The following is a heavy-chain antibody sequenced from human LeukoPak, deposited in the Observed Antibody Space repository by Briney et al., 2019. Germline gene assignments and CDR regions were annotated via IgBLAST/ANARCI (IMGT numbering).Heavy chain of an antibody. J-gene: IGHJ4*02. Sequence: SETLSLTCTVSGVSISSSNSYWGWIRQPPGKGLEWIGSIYYSGNTYYNASLKSQVSISIDTSKNQFSLKVTSVTAADPAVYYCARDQVVSGYGADYWGQGTLVTVSS. D-gene: IGHD5-12*01. CDR2: IYYSGNT. V-gene: IGHV4-39*07. CDR3: ARDQVVSGYGADY. CDR1: GVSISSSNSY.